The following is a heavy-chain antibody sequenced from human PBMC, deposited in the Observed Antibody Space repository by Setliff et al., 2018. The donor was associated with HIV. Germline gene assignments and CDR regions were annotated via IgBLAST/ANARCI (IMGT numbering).Heavy chain of an antibody. CDR3: ARRPPGKPGTVTTAHFDD. CDR2: VTPDGGDK. V-gene: IGHV3-7*03. CDR1: GFMFGVDW. Sequence: LRLSCAASGFMFGVDWMSWVRQTPGKGLEWVASVTPDGGDKYYANSMRGRFTISRDNANNSLWLQMNSLRVEDTAVYYCARRPPGKPGTVTTAHFDDWGQGTLVTVSS. D-gene: IGHD4-17*01. J-gene: IGHJ4*02.